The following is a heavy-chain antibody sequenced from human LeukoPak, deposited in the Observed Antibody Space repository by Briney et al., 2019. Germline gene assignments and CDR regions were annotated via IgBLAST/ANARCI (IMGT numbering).Heavy chain of an antibody. CDR1: GYTFTSYG. V-gene: IGHV1-18*01. J-gene: IGHJ3*02. CDR2: ISAYNGNR. Sequence: ASVKGSCKASGYTFTSYGISWLRQAPGEGVEWMGGISAYNGNRNYAQKLQGRVTMTTDTSTSTAYMEPRSMRSDDTAVYYCARESAYYYDSSGYYSLAFDIWGQGTMVTVSS. D-gene: IGHD3-22*01. CDR3: ARESAYYYDSSGYYSLAFDI.